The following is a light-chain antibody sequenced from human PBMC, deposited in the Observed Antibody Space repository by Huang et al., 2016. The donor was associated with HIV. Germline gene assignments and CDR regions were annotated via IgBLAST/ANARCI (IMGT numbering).Light chain of an antibody. CDR2: GAS. J-gene: IGKJ3*01. Sequence: EIVLTQSPGTLSLSPGERATLSCRASQSVIGSYLAWYQQKPGQAPRLLIYGASSRATGIPDRFSGSGSGTAFTLTITRLEPEDTALYYCQVYGTSPPGPFGPGATVHIK. CDR3: QVYGTSPPGP. CDR1: QSVIGSY. V-gene: IGKV3-20*01.